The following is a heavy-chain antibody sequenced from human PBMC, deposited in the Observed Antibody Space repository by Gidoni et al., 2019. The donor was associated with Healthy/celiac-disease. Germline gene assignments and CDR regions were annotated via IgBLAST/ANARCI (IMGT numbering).Heavy chain of an antibody. CDR2: IYTSGST. Sequence: QVQLQESGPGLVKPSETLSLTCTVSGGSISSYYWRWIRQPAGKELEWSGRIYTSGSTNYNPSLKSRVTMSVETSKNQFSRKLSSVTAADTAVYYCARGTAVGYSYYYYYMDVWGKGTTVTVSS. CDR1: GGSISSYY. CDR3: ARGTAVGYSYYYYYMDV. D-gene: IGHD2-2*01. J-gene: IGHJ6*03. V-gene: IGHV4-4*07.